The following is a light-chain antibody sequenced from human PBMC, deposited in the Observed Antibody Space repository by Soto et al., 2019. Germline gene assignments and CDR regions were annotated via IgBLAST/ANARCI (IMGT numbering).Light chain of an antibody. Sequence: SALTQPASVSGSPGQSITISCTGTSSDVGGYKYVSWYQQHPGKAPKLMIYEVSNRPSGVSNRFSGSKSGNTASLTISGLQAEDEADYYCSSYTSSSTQVFGTGTQLTVL. CDR1: SSDVGGYKY. CDR3: SSYTSSSTQV. CDR2: EVS. J-gene: IGLJ1*01. V-gene: IGLV2-14*01.